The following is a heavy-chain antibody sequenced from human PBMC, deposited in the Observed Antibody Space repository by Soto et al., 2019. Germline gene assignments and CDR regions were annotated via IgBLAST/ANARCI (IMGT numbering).Heavy chain of an antibody. J-gene: IGHJ5*02. D-gene: IGHD6-6*01. V-gene: IGHV1-3*04. CDR1: GYTFANYA. Sequence: GSSVKVSCKTSGYTFANYAIHWVRQAPGERLEWMGWINTGNGFPEYSQKFQDKVTFTRDSSASTAYMELSSLKYEDTALYYCARRASNSGAFDPWGQGTLVTVSS. CDR2: INTGNGFP. CDR3: ARRASNSGAFDP.